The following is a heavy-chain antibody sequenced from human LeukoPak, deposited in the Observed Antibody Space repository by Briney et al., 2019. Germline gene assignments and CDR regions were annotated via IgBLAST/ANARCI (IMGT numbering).Heavy chain of an antibody. J-gene: IGHJ4*02. Sequence: GGSLRLSCAASGFTSSSYAMSWVRQAPGKGLEWVSAISGSGGSTYYADSVKGRFTISRDNSKNTLYLQMNSLRAEDTAVYYCAKSFGPGSFFDYWGQGTLVTVSS. CDR2: ISGSGGST. CDR1: GFTSSSYA. CDR3: AKSFGPGSFFDY. V-gene: IGHV3-23*01. D-gene: IGHD3-10*01.